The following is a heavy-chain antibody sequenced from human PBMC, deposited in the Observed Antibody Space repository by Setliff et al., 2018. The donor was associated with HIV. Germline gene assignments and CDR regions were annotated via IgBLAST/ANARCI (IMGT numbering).Heavy chain of an antibody. CDR2: IIPILGVA. D-gene: IGHD3-3*01. CDR1: GGTFSSYA. CDR3: ARDSRYVLSYNFWSGYYD. J-gene: IGHJ4*02. Sequence: GASVKVSCKASGGTFSSYAIIWVRQAPGQGLEWMGGIIPILGVANFAQKFQGRVTITADKSTSTAYMELSSLRSEDTAVYYCARDSRYVLSYNFWSGYYDWGQGTLVTVSS. V-gene: IGHV1-69*10.